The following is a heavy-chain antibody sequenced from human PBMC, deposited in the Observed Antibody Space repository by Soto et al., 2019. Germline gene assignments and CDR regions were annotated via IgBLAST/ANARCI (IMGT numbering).Heavy chain of an antibody. V-gene: IGHV1-18*01. Sequence: GASVKVSCKASGYTFTSYGISWVRQAPGQWLEWMGWISAYNGNTNYAQKLQGRVTMTTDTSTSTAYMELRSLRSDDTAVYYCAIEMATVEWYYGMDVWGQGTTVTVSS. CDR2: ISAYNGNT. CDR3: AIEMATVEWYYGMDV. D-gene: IGHD5-12*01. CDR1: GYTFTSYG. J-gene: IGHJ6*02.